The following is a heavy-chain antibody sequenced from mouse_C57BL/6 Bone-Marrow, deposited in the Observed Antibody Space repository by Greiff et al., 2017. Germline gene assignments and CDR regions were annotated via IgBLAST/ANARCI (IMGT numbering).Heavy chain of an antibody. CDR3: ARHENWGGAMDY. Sequence: VQVVESGAELVKPGASVKLSCKASGYTFTEYTIHWVKQRSGQGLEWIGWFYPGSGSIKYNEKFKDKATLTADKSSSTVYMELSRLTSEDSAVYFCARHENWGGAMDYWGQGTSVTVSS. V-gene: IGHV1-62-2*01. D-gene: IGHD4-1*01. CDR1: GYTFTEYT. J-gene: IGHJ4*01. CDR2: FYPGSGSI.